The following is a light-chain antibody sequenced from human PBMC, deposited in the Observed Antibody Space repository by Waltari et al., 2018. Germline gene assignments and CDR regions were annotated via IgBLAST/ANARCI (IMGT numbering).Light chain of an antibody. V-gene: IGKV3-20*01. Sequence: EIVLTQSPGTLSLSPGERATLSCRASQSVSSSYLGWYQQKPGQAHRILIYGASSRATGIPDRFSGSGFGTDFTLTISRLEPEDFAVYYCQQYGSSPITFGQGTRLEIK. J-gene: IGKJ5*01. CDR3: QQYGSSPIT. CDR1: QSVSSSY. CDR2: GAS.